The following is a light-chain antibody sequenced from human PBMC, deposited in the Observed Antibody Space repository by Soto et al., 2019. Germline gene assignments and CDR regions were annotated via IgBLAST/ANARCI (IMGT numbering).Light chain of an antibody. Sequence: QSVLTQPASVSGSPGQSITISCTGTSSDVGGYNYVSWYQQHPGKAPKLMIYDVTNRPSGVSNRFSGSKSGNTASLTISGLQAEEEADYYCSSYTSSSTSVFGTGTKVTVL. CDR2: DVT. J-gene: IGLJ1*01. CDR1: SSDVGGYNY. CDR3: SSYTSSSTSV. V-gene: IGLV2-14*01.